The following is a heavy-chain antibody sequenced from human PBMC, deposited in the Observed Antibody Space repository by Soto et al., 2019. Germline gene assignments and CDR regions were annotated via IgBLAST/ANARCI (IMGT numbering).Heavy chain of an antibody. V-gene: IGHV3-11*01. CDR1: GFTFSDFY. CDR2: ITGSGDTM. Sequence: GGSLRLSCAASGFTFSDFYMSWIRQAPGKGLEWISYITGSGDTMYYADSVKGRFTISRDNTKNSLSLQMNSLRAEDTAVYYCARDQRGYCTTSSCFSLYSYYYYIDVWGRGTTVTVSS. CDR3: ARDQRGYCTTSSCFSLYSYYYYIDV. J-gene: IGHJ6*03. D-gene: IGHD2-8*01.